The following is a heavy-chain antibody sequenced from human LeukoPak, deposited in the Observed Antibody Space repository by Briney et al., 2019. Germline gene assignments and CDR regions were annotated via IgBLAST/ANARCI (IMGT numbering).Heavy chain of an antibody. CDR3: ARNPIELRGYSYGYFDY. Sequence: SVKVSCKASGGTFSGYAISWVRQAPGQGLEWMGGIIPIFGTANYAQKFQGRVTITADESTSTAYMELSSLRSEDTAVYYCARNPIELRGYSYGYFDYWGQGTLVTVSS. CDR2: IIPIFGTA. V-gene: IGHV1-69*13. D-gene: IGHD5-18*01. CDR1: GGTFSGYA. J-gene: IGHJ4*02.